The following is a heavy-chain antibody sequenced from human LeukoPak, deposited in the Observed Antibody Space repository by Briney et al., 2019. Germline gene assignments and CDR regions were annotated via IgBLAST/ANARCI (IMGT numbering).Heavy chain of an antibody. D-gene: IGHD3-10*01. J-gene: IGHJ4*02. V-gene: IGHV4-59*12. CDR3: ASLPYYYGSGAPIFDY. CDR1: GGSISSYY. Sequence: SETLSLTCTVSGGSISSYYWSWIRQPPGKGLEWIGYIYYSRSTNYNPSLKSRVPISVDTPKNQFSLKLSSVTAADTAVYYCASLPYYYGSGAPIFDYWGQGTLVTVSS. CDR2: IYYSRST.